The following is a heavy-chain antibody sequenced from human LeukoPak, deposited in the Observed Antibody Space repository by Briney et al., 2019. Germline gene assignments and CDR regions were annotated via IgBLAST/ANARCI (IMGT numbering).Heavy chain of an antibody. Sequence: PSETLSLTCTVSGGPISSSSYYWGWIRQPPGKGLEWIGNIYYSGSTYYNPSLRSRVTISVDTSKNQFSLKLSSVTAADTAVYFCATNLQGVDYWGQGPLVTVSS. CDR1: GGPISSSSYY. CDR3: ATNLQGVDY. J-gene: IGHJ4*02. V-gene: IGHV4-39*07. D-gene: IGHD3-16*01. CDR2: IYYSGST.